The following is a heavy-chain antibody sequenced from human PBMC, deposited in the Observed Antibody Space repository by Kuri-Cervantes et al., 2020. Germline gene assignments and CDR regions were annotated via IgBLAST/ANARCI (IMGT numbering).Heavy chain of an antibody. CDR1: GFTFSSYS. CDR3: ARTCGGDCLGAFDI. Sequence: GGSLRLFCAASGFTFSSYSMNWVRQAPGKGLEWVSSISSSSSYIYYADSVKGRFTISRDNAKNSLYLQMNSLRAEDTAVYYCARTCGGDCLGAFDIWGQGTMVTVSS. CDR2: ISSSSSYI. V-gene: IGHV3-21*01. D-gene: IGHD2-21*02. J-gene: IGHJ3*02.